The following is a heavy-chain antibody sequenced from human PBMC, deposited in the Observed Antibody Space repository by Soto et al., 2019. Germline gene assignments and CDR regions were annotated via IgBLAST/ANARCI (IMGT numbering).Heavy chain of an antibody. J-gene: IGHJ4*02. CDR2: IYYSGST. D-gene: IGHD2-2*01. CDR1: GGSISSGGYS. CDR3: ARQRSILPAATAQWLDY. V-gene: IGHV4-39*01. Sequence: PSETLSLTCAVSGGSISSGGYSWSWLRQPPGKGLEWIGSIYYSGSTYYNPSLKSRVTISVDTSKNQFSLKMSSVTAADTALFFCARQRSILPAATAQWLDYWGQGTLVTVSS.